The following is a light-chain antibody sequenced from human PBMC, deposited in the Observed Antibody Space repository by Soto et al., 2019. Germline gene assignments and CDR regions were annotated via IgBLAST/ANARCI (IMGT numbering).Light chain of an antibody. CDR3: SSYTSLNFWV. Sequence: QSVLRQPASVSGSPGQSITIFCTGTSSDVGGYNYVSWYQHHPGKAPKLMIYDVSNRPSGVSNRFSGSKSGNTASPTISGFQVKEEAVYYCSSYTSLNFWVFGGGTKVTLL. J-gene: IGLJ3*02. CDR1: SSDVGGYNY. V-gene: IGLV2-14*03. CDR2: DVS.